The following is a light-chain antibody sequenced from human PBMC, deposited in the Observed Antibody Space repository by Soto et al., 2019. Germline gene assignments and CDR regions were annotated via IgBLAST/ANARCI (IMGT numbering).Light chain of an antibody. V-gene: IGLV8-61*01. Sequence: QTVVTQEPSFSVSPGGTVPLTCDLTSGSVSTNHYPSWYQQTPGQAPRTLIYNTNSRSSGVPDRFSGSILGNKAALTITWAQADDESDYYCMLYIGSGIWVFGGGTKLTVL. CDR2: NTN. CDR1: SGSVSTNHY. CDR3: MLYIGSGIWV. J-gene: IGLJ3*02.